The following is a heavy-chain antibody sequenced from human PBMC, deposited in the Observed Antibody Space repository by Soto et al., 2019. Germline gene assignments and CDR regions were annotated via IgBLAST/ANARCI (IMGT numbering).Heavy chain of an antibody. V-gene: IGHV5-51*01. D-gene: IGHD3-9*01. Sequence: GGSLKISCNGSGYSFTSYWIGWVGQMPWKGLEWMGIIYPGDSDTRYSPSFQGQVTISADKSISTAYLQWSSLKASDTAMYYCARTYYDILTATQYGMDVWGQGTTVTVSS. CDR2: IYPGDSDT. J-gene: IGHJ6*02. CDR3: ARTYYDILTATQYGMDV. CDR1: GYSFTSYW.